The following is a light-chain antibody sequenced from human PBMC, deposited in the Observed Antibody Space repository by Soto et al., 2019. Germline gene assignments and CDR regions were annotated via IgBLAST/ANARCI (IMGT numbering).Light chain of an antibody. V-gene: IGLV1-44*01. J-gene: IGLJ3*02. Sequence: QSVLTLPPSASGTPGQRVSISCSGSSSNIGNNTVNWYQQLPGTAPKLLIYSNNQRPSWVPDRFSGSKSGTSASLAISGLQSEDEADYYCAAWDDSLNGVVFGGGTKLTVL. CDR3: AAWDDSLNGVV. CDR2: SNN. CDR1: SSNIGNNT.